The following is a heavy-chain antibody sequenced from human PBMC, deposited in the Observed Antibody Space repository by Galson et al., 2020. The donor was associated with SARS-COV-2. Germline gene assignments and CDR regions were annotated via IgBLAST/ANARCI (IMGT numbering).Heavy chain of an antibody. J-gene: IGHJ5*02. CDR2: ISAYNGNT. CDR3: ARVYYDSSGYYYNGGSWFDP. V-gene: IGHV1-18*04. D-gene: IGHD3-22*01. Sequence: ASVKVSCKASGYTFTSYGISWVRQAPGQGLEWMGWISAYNGNTNYAQKLQGRVTMTTDTSTSTAYMELRSLRSDDTAVYYCARVYYDSSGYYYNGGSWFDPWGQGTLVTVSS. CDR1: GYTFTSYG.